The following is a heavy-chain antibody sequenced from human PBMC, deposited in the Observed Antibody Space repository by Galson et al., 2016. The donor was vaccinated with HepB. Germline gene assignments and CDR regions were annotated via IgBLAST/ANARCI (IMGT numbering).Heavy chain of an antibody. V-gene: IGHV4-59*11. J-gene: IGHJ3*01. CDR2: IYYNGYT. Sequence: SETLSLTCTVSGDSNSNHKWNWIRQPPGKGLEWIGYIYYNGYTNYNPSLESRITISVDTSKNQFSLKLRSVTAADTAMYYCAREWSAFDFWGQGTMVTVSS. CDR3: AREWSAFDF. CDR1: GDSNSNHK. D-gene: IGHD2-8*01.